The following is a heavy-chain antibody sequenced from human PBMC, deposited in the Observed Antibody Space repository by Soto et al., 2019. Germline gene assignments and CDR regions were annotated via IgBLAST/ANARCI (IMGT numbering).Heavy chain of an antibody. CDR2: IHHSGST. D-gene: IGHD3-22*01. V-gene: IGHV4-4*02. CDR1: GGSISSSNW. CDR3: ASPGLDTSGYRGYGMDV. J-gene: IGHJ6*02. Sequence: PSETLSLTCAVSGGSISSSNWWTWVRQPPGKGLEWIGEIHHSGSTNYNPSLKSRLTISVDKSKNQFSLKLSSVTAADTAVYYCASPGLDTSGYRGYGMDVWGQGTTVTVSS.